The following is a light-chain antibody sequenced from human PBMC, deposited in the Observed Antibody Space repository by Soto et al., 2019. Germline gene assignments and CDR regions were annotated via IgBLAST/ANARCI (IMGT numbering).Light chain of an antibody. CDR1: QSVSSSY. CDR2: GAS. J-gene: IGKJ4*01. V-gene: IGKV3-20*01. CDR3: QQYGSSPRT. Sequence: EVVLTQSPGTLSLSPGERATLSCRASQSVSSSYLAWYQQKPGQAPRLLIYGASSRATGIPDRFSGSGSGTDFTLTISSLETEDFAVYYCQQYGSSPRTFGGGTKVDIK.